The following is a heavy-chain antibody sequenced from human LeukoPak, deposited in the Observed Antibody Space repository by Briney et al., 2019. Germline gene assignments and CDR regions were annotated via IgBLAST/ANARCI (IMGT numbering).Heavy chain of an antibody. CDR3: AKDQVTMIVVVIHNAFDY. CDR1: GFTFSSYA. Sequence: GGSLRLSCAASGFTFSSYAMSWVRQAPGKGLEWVSAISGSGGSTYYADSVKGRFTISRDNSKNTLYLQMNSLRAEDTAVYYCAKDQVTMIVVVIHNAFDYWGQGTLVTVSS. D-gene: IGHD3-22*01. V-gene: IGHV3-23*01. CDR2: ISGSGGST. J-gene: IGHJ4*02.